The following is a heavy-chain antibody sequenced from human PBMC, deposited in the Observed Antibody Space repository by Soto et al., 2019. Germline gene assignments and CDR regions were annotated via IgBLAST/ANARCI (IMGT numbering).Heavy chain of an antibody. Sequence: GASVKVSCKASGYTFTSYDINWVRQATGQGLEWMGWMNPNSGNTGYAQKFQGRVTMTRNTSIRTAYMERSSLRSEVTAVYYCARLFRPMKLECDCFDDDAFDICGRGTRVTVSS. CDR3: ARLFRPMKLECDCFDDDAFDI. D-gene: IGHD2-21*02. V-gene: IGHV1-8*01. J-gene: IGHJ3*02. CDR2: MNPNSGNT. CDR1: GYTFTSYD.